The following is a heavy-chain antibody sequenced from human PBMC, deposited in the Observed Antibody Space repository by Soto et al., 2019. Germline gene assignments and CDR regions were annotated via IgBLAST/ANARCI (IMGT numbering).Heavy chain of an antibody. CDR3: ARGYCSSIGCSHYFDY. V-gene: IGHV1-2*02. CDR1: GYTFTGNY. Sequence: ASGKVSCKASGYTFTGNYLHWVRLAPGQGLEWMALINPTTGGTDYAQKFQGRVTMTWDTSISTAYVELSSLRSDDTAIYYCARGYCSSIGCSHYFDYWGQGTLVTVSP. J-gene: IGHJ4*02. D-gene: IGHD2-2*01. CDR2: INPTTGGT.